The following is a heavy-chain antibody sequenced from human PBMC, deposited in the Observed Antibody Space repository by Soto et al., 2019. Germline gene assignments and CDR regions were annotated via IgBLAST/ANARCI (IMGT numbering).Heavy chain of an antibody. Sequence: QVQLVQSGAEVKKPGSSVKVSCKASGGTFSSYTISWVRQAPGQGLEWMGRIIPILGIANYAQKFQGRFSIHEKKPTRTAYTELSSLRSEDTAVYYCAREREDTAMVRVDYFDYWGQGTLFTVSS. V-gene: IGHV1-69*02. CDR2: IIPILGIA. D-gene: IGHD5-18*01. CDR3: AREREDTAMVRVDYFDY. J-gene: IGHJ4*02. CDR1: GGTFSSYT.